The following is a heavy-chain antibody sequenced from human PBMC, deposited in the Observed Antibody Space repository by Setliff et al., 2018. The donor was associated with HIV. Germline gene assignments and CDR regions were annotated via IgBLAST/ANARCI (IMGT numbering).Heavy chain of an antibody. CDR3: ARGGWDQWLVRGWFDP. CDR1: GGSFSNHD. D-gene: IGHD6-19*01. CDR2: ISTYSDET. V-gene: IGHV1-18*01. J-gene: IGHJ5*02. Sequence: ASVKVSCKASGGSFSNHDIHWVRQAPGQGLEWMGWISTYSDETSSSQNLQGRLTMTTDTSTGTAYMELRSLRSDDTAVYYCARGGWDQWLVRGWFDPWGQGTLVTVSS.